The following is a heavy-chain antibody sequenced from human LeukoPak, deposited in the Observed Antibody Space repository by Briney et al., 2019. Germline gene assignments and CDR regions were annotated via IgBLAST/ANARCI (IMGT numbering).Heavy chain of an antibody. V-gene: IGHV7-4-1*02. D-gene: IGHD6-19*01. J-gene: IGHJ3*02. CDR2: INTNTGNP. Sequence: ASVKVSCKASGYIFKNYAMNWVRQAPGQGLEWMGWINTNTGNPTYAQGFTGRFVFSLDTSVSTAYLQISSLKAADTALYYCARVKRAVTSTGEALDIWGLGTMVTVSS. CDR3: ARVKRAVTSTGEALDI. CDR1: GYIFKNYA.